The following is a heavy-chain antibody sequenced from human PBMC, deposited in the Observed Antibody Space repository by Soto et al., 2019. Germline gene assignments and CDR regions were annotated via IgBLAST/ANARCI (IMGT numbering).Heavy chain of an antibody. V-gene: IGHV3-21*01. CDR2: ISSSNAYI. J-gene: IGHJ4*01. Sequence: PGGSLRLSCAASGLTVNLYNMNWVRQAPGKGLEWVSSISSSNAYIYYADSVRGRFTISRDNDKKSVELQMNSLRVEDTAVYYCVSPATHGRKYYFQWWGHGTLVTVSS. CDR3: VSPATHGRKYYFQW. CDR1: GLTVNLYN.